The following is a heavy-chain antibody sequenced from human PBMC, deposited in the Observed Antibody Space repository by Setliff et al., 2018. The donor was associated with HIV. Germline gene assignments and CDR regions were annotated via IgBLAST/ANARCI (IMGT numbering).Heavy chain of an antibody. D-gene: IGHD2-2*01. V-gene: IGHV1-18*01. CDR3: ARDYCSSTTCEDYFDY. CDR2: ISAYNDNT. Sequence: ASVKVSCKSSGYTFTSYGISWVRQAPGQGLEWVGWISAYNDNTNYAQKLQGRVTMTTDTSTSTAYMELRSLRSDDTAVYYCARDYCSSTTCEDYFDYWGQGTLVTVSS. CDR1: GYTFTSYG. J-gene: IGHJ4*02.